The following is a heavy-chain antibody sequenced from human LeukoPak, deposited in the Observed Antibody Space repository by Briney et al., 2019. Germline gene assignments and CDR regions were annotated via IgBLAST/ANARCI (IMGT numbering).Heavy chain of an antibody. CDR1: GFTFSSYW. Sequence: GGSLRLSCAASGFTFSSYWMSWVRQAPGKGLEWVANIKQDGSEKYYVDSVKGRFTISRDNAKNSLYLQMNSLRAEDTAVYYCARERSSGWYPFGYWGQGTLVTVSS. D-gene: IGHD6-19*01. CDR2: IKQDGSEK. V-gene: IGHV3-7*01. CDR3: ARERSSGWYPFGY. J-gene: IGHJ4*02.